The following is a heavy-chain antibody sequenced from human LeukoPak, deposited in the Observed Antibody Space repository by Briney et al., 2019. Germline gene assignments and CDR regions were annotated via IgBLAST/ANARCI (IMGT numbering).Heavy chain of an antibody. Sequence: GGSLRLSCAASGFTFSSHGMHWVRQAPGKGPEWMAVIWNDGSNKYYADSVKGRFTISRENSKNTPYLHMNSLRAEDTAVYYCASSVEAAMLIDYWGLGTLVTVSS. J-gene: IGHJ4*02. V-gene: IGHV3-33*01. CDR2: IWNDGSNK. D-gene: IGHD5-18*01. CDR3: ASSVEAAMLIDY. CDR1: GFTFSSHG.